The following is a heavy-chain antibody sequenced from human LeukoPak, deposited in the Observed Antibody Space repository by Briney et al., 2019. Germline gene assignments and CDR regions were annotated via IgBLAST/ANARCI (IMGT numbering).Heavy chain of an antibody. CDR3: ARSYGSGSYFDS. V-gene: IGHV4-4*07. CDR2: IYTSGST. D-gene: IGHD3-10*01. Sequence: SETLSLTCTVSGGSISSYYWSWIRQPAGKGLEWIGRIYTSGSTNYNPSLKSRVSISIDTSKNQFSLKVRSVTAADTAVYYCARSYGSGSYFDSWGQGTLVTVSS. J-gene: IGHJ4*02. CDR1: GGSISSYY.